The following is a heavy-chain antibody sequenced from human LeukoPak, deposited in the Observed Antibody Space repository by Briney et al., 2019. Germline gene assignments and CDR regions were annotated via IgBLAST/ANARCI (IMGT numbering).Heavy chain of an antibody. V-gene: IGHV1-18*01. J-gene: IGHJ4*02. Sequence: ASVKVSCKASGYTFMSYGISWVRQAPGQGLEWMGWISAYDGNTNYVQKLQGRVTMTIDTSTSSAYMDLRSLRSDDTAVYYCARDDGYSYRKGVDRFDYRGQGTLVTVSS. CDR2: ISAYDGNT. D-gene: IGHD5-18*01. CDR3: ARDDGYSYRKGVDRFDY. CDR1: GYTFMSYG.